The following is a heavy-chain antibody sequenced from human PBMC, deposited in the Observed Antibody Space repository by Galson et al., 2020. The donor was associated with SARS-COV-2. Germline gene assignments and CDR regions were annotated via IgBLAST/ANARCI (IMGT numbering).Heavy chain of an antibody. CDR2: IYHSGST. J-gene: IGHJ5*02. CDR3: ARHLRGYYDSSGYYYPNWFDP. CDR1: GYSISSGYY. D-gene: IGHD3-22*01. V-gene: IGHV4-38-2*01. Sequence: SETLSLTCAVSGYSISSGYYWGWIRQPPGKVLEWIGSIYHSGSTYYNPSLKSRVTISVDTSKNQFSLKLSSVTAADTAVYYCARHLRGYYDSSGYYYPNWFDPWGQGTLVTVSS.